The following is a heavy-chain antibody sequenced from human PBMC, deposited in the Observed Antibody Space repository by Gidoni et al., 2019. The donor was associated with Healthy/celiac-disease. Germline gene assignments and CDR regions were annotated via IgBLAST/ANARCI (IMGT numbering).Heavy chain of an antibody. V-gene: IGHV4-59*01. D-gene: IGHD3-16*02. J-gene: IGHJ2*01. Sequence: QVQLQESGPGLVKPSETLSLTCTVSGGSIRSYYWSWIRQPPGKGLEWIGYIYYSGSTNYNPSLKSRVTISVDTSKNQFSLKLSSVTAADTAVYYCARYDDYVWGSYRYKYFDLWGRGTLVTVSS. CDR1: GGSIRSYY. CDR3: ARYDDYVWGSYRYKYFDL. CDR2: IYYSGST.